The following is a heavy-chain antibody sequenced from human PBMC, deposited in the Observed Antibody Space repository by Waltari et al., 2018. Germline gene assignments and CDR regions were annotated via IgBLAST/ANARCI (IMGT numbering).Heavy chain of an antibody. CDR2: IKKDGGEE. D-gene: IGHD3-22*01. CDR1: GFTLSEYW. Sequence: EVQLVESGGGLVQPGGSLRLSCAATGFTLSEYWMSWVGQAPGKGQEWLANIKKDGGEEYYVDSVRGRFTISRDNAKNSLYLQMDSLRPEDTAVYYCARDQWFGFDIWGQGTMVTVSS. V-gene: IGHV3-7*01. CDR3: ARDQWFGFDI. J-gene: IGHJ3*02.